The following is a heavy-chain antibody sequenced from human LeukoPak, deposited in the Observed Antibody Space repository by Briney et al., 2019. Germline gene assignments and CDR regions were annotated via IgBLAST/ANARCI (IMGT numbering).Heavy chain of an antibody. V-gene: IGHV3-11*05. D-gene: IGHD5-24*01. CDR2: ISSSSSYT. CDR1: GFTFSDYY. Sequence: GGSLRLSCAASGFTFSDYYMSWIRQTPGKGLEWVSYISSSSSYTNYADSVRGRFTISRDNARRSLYLHMSSLRVEDTAVYYCARDLELATYSPRTSYWGQGVLVTVSS. J-gene: IGHJ4*02. CDR3: ARDLELATYSPRTSY.